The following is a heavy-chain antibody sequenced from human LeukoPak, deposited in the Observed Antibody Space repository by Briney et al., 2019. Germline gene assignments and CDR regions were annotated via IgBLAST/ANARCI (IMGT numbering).Heavy chain of an antibody. Sequence: GESLKISCKGSGYIFITHWIGWVRQMPGKGLGWMGIIYPGDSDTRYSPSFQGRVTISADKSINTAYLQWSSLKASDTAMYYCARPDDYGGKPAAFDIWGQGTMVTVSS. D-gene: IGHD4-23*01. J-gene: IGHJ3*02. CDR1: GYIFITHW. CDR2: IYPGDSDT. V-gene: IGHV5-51*01. CDR3: ARPDDYGGKPAAFDI.